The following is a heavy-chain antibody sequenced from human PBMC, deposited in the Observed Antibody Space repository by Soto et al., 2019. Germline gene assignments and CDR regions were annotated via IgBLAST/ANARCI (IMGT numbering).Heavy chain of an antibody. CDR3: AREDDTSGRSGVDHFSYFYGMDV. Sequence: AGGSLRLSCAASGFTFSSYAMHWVRQAPGKGLEWVAVISYDGSNKYYADSVKGRFTISRDNSKNTLYLQMNSLRAEDTAVYYCAREDDTSGRSGVDHFSYFYGMDVWGQGTTVTVSS. J-gene: IGHJ6*02. CDR1: GFTFSSYA. V-gene: IGHV3-30-3*01. CDR2: ISYDGSNK. D-gene: IGHD6-19*01.